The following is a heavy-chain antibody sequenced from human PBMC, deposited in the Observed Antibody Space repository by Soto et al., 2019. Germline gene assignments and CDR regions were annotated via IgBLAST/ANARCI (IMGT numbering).Heavy chain of an antibody. Sequence: GGSLRLSCATSGLTFSNYAMSWVRQAPGGGLEWVSSMSGSSSTTYYADSVRGRFTISRDRSKNTLYLQMNSLRAEDTAVYYCARGFSSGWLLNNWFDPWGQGTLVTVSS. V-gene: IGHV3-23*01. J-gene: IGHJ5*02. CDR1: GLTFSNYA. CDR3: ARGFSSGWLLNNWFDP. D-gene: IGHD6-19*01. CDR2: MSGSSSTT.